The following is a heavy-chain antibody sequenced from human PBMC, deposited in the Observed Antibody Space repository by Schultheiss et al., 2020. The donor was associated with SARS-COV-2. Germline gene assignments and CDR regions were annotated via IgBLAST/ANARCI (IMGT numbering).Heavy chain of an antibody. CDR1: GFTFDDYA. CDR3: ATRGGY. J-gene: IGHJ4*02. CDR2: ISWNSGSI. V-gene: IGHV3-9*01. Sequence: SLKISCAASGFTFDDYAMHWVRQAPGKGLEWVSGISWNSGSIGYADSVKGRFTISRDNAKNSLYLQMNSLRAEDTAVYYCATRGGYWGQGTLVTVSS. D-gene: IGHD3-10*01.